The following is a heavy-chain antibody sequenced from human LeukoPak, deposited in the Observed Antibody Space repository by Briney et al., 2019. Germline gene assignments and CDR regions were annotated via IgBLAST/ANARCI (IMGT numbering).Heavy chain of an antibody. V-gene: IGHV3-23*01. J-gene: IGHJ6*02. Sequence: GSLRLSCAASGFTFSSYAMSWVRQAPGKGLEWVSAISGSGGSTYYADSVKGRFTISRDNSKNTLYLQMNSLRAEDTAVYYCARDVNDILTPEDRGMDVWGQGTTVTVSS. CDR1: GFTFSSYA. CDR2: ISGSGGST. D-gene: IGHD3-9*01. CDR3: ARDVNDILTPEDRGMDV.